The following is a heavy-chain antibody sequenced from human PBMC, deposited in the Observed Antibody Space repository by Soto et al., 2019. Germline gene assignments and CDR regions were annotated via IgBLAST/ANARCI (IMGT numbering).Heavy chain of an antibody. J-gene: IGHJ4*02. CDR1: GDVFNSYA. Sequence: SVKVSCKASGDVFNSYAISWVRQAPGQGLEWMGGIIPGFGTGNYAQNFQGRVSITADEFSKTAYMELSSLGSEDTAIYYCARWASRCRNRNCYTALDFWGQGTLVTVS. D-gene: IGHD2-21*01. CDR3: ARWASRCRNRNCYTALDF. V-gene: IGHV1-69*13. CDR2: IIPGFGTG.